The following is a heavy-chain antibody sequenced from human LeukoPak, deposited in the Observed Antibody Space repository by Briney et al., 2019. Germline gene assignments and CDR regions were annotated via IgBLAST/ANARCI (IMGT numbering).Heavy chain of an antibody. D-gene: IGHD5-18*01. CDR3: ARHSGGNMGDSYGLPRHFDP. CDR2: ISYSGST. Sequence: SETLSLTCPVSGGSCSSSNYYWRWIRQPPGEGLEWIGTISYSGSTYYNPSLKSRVTISVDTSKNQLSLNLNSVAAADTAVYYCARHSGGNMGDSYGLPRHFDPWGHGTLVTVSS. CDR1: GGSCSSSNYY. V-gene: IGHV4-39*01. J-gene: IGHJ5*02.